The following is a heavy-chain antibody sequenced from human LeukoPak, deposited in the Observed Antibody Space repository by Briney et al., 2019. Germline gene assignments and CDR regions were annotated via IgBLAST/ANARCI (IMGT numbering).Heavy chain of an antibody. CDR1: GFSFSRHW. J-gene: IGHJ4*02. V-gene: IGHV3-74*01. D-gene: IGHD6-6*01. CDR3: ARGPNSNWSGLDF. CDR2: ISPTGSTT. Sequence: GGSLRLSCIASGFSFSRHWMHWARQLPGNGLVWVSRISPTGSTTSYADSVKGRFTVSRDNARNTLYLQVNNLRAEDTAVYYCARGPNSNWSGLDFWGQGTLLTVSS.